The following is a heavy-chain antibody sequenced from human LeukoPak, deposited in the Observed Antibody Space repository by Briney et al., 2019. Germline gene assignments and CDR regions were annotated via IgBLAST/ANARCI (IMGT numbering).Heavy chain of an antibody. CDR1: GFTFSSYG. CDR3: AITIAAATSYGSDV. Sequence: GGSLRLSCAASGFTFSSYGMHWVRQAPGKGLEWVAAISYDGSNQYYAESVKGRFTIPRDNSKNTLYLQMNTLRAEDTAVYYCAITIAAATSYGSDVWGQGTTVTVSS. D-gene: IGHD6-25*01. V-gene: IGHV3-30*19. CDR2: ISYDGSNQ. J-gene: IGHJ6*01.